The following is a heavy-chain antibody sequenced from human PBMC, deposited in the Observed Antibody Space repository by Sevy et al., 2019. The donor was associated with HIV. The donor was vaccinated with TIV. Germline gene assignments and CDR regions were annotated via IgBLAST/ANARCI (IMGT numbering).Heavy chain of an antibody. D-gene: IGHD2-15*01. V-gene: IGHV3-49*03. Sequence: GGSLRLSCSASGFSFGEYAMSWFRQAPGKGLEWVAFIRGKAFGGTTEYAASVKGRFTISRDDSKSIAFLQMISLKTEDKAVYYCSREAGVVVVVAANQFDYWGQGTLVTVSS. CDR2: IRGKAFGGTT. CDR1: GFSFGEYA. CDR3: SREAGVVVVVAANQFDY. J-gene: IGHJ4*02.